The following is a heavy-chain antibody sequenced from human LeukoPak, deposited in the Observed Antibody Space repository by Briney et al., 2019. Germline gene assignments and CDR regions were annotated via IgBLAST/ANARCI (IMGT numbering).Heavy chain of an antibody. CDR1: GGSISSGGYY. D-gene: IGHD2-15*01. V-gene: IGHV4-31*03. CDR3: ARDSRCSGGSCYPYYFDY. CDR2: IYYSGST. J-gene: IGHJ4*02. Sequence: SETLSLTCTVSGGSISSGGYYWSWIRQHPGKGLEWIGYIYYSGSTYYNPSLKSRVTISVGTSKNQFSLKLSSVTAADTAVYYCARDSRCSGGSCYPYYFDYWGQGTLVTVSS.